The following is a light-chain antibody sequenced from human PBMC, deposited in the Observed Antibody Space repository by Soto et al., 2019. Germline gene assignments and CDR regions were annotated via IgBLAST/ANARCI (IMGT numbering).Light chain of an antibody. CDR2: DVS. CDR1: SSDVGGYNY. Sequence: QSVLTQPASVSRSPGQSITISCTGTSSDVGGYNYVSWYQQHPGKAPKLMIYDVSNRPSGVSNRFSGSKSGNTASLTISGLQAEDEADYYCSSYTSSSTVVFGGGTKVTV. J-gene: IGLJ2*01. CDR3: SSYTSSSTVV. V-gene: IGLV2-14*01.